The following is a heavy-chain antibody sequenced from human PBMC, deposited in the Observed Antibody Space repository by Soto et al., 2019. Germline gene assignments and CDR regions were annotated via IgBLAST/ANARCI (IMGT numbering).Heavy chain of an antibody. Sequence: PSETLSLTCTVSGGSISSYYWSWIRQPPGKGLEWIGYIYYSGSTSYNPSLKSRVTISVDTSKNQFSLKLSSVTAADTAVYYCARSRDWFDPWGQGTLVTVSS. CDR1: GGSISSYY. J-gene: IGHJ5*02. CDR2: IYYSGST. V-gene: IGHV4-59*01. CDR3: ARSRDWFDP.